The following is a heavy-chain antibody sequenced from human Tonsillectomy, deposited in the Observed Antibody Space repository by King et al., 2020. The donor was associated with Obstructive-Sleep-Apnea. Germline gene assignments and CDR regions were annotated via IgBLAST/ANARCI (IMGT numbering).Heavy chain of an antibody. Sequence: VQLQQWGAGLLKPSETLSLTCAVYGGSFSGYYWSWIRQPPGKGLEWIGEINHSGSTNYNPSLKSRVTISVDTSKNQFSLTLSSVTAADTAVYYCARGRCSASGSSSPPASWGPGTLVPFSS. V-gene: IGHV4-34*01. D-gene: IGHD3-10*01. CDR1: GGSFSGYY. CDR2: INHSGST. J-gene: IGHJ1*01. CDR3: ARGRCSASGSSSPPAS.